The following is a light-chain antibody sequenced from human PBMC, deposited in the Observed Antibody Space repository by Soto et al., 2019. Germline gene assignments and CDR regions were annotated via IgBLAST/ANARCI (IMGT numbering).Light chain of an antibody. V-gene: IGKV3-20*01. CDR1: QSVTSNY. CDR2: AAS. J-gene: IGKJ1*01. Sequence: EVVLTQSPGTVSLSPGERATLSCRASQSVTSNYLDWYQQKPGQAPRLLIYAASSRATGIPDRFSGSGSGTDFTLSISRLEPEDFAVYYCHQYGSSITWTFGQGIKVEIK. CDR3: HQYGSSITWT.